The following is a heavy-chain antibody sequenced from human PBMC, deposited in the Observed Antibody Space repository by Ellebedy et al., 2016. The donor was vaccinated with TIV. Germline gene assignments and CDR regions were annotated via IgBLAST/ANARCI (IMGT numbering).Heavy chain of an antibody. D-gene: IGHD4-17*01. CDR3: ATDGSYGDYRSPTHAFEK. V-gene: IGHV3-7*01. Sequence: GGSLRLSCAAYGFSFRSYWMTWVRQAPGKGLEWVANINQGGSDKYYVDSVKGRFTVSRDNAQNSLFLQMNSLRAEDTAVYYCATDGSYGDYRSPTHAFEKWGQGTMVIVSS. CDR2: INQGGSDK. J-gene: IGHJ3*02. CDR1: GFSFRSYW.